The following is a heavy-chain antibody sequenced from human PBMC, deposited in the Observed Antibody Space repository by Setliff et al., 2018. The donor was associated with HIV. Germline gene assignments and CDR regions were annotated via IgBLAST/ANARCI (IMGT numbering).Heavy chain of an antibody. Sequence: QSGGSLRLSCVASGFTFSIYNMHWVRQIPGKGLEWVAFIAYDGSNKFYIDSKKGRFTISRDNPKKTVYLQMNSPRAEDTAVYQCVRDRGSGSFAFDIWGQGTKVTVSS. J-gene: IGHJ3*02. D-gene: IGHD1-26*01. CDR3: VRDRGSGSFAFDI. V-gene: IGHV3-30*02. CDR2: IAYDGSNK. CDR1: GFTFSIYN.